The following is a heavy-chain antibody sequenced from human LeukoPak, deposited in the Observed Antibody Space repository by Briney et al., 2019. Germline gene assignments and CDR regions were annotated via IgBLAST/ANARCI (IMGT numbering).Heavy chain of an antibody. CDR2: INPNSGGT. Sequence: ASVKVSCKASGYTLTGYYMHWVRQAPGQGLEWMGWINPNSGGTNYAQKFQGRVTMTRDTSISTAYMELSRLRSDDTAVYYCAREVGGSEYFQHWGQGTLVTVSS. CDR3: AREVGGSEYFQH. D-gene: IGHD3-16*01. J-gene: IGHJ1*01. V-gene: IGHV1-2*02. CDR1: GYTLTGYY.